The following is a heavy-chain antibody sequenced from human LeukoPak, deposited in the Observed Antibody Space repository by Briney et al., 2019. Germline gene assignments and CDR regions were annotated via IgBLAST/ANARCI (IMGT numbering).Heavy chain of an antibody. CDR2: INPNSGGT. Sequence: ASVKVSCKASGYTFTGYYMHWVRQAPGQGLEWMGWINPNSGGTNYAQKFQGRVTMTRDTSISTAYMELSRLRSDDMAVYYCARDPPPHSSSWYYFDYWGQGTLVTVSS. D-gene: IGHD6-13*01. V-gene: IGHV1-2*02. CDR3: ARDPPPHSSSWYYFDY. CDR1: GYTFTGYY. J-gene: IGHJ4*02.